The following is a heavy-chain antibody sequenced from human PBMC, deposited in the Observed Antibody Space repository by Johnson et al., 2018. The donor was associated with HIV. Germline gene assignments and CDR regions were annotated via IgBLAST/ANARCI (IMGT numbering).Heavy chain of an antibody. CDR3: ARVGRPWQPRDAFDI. V-gene: IGHV3-11*04. Sequence: QVQLAESGGGLVKPGGSLRLSCAASGFTFSDYYMSWIRQAPGKGLEWVSYISSSGSTIYYADSVKGPFTISRDNAKNSLYLQMNSLSVEDTAVYYCARVGRPWQPRDAFDIWGQGTMVTVSS. D-gene: IGHD3-16*01. CDR2: ISSSGSTI. J-gene: IGHJ3*02. CDR1: GFTFSDYY.